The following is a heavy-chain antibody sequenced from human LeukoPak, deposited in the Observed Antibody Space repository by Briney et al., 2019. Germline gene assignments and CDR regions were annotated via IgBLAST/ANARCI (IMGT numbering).Heavy chain of an antibody. Sequence: SLKVSCKASVYTFTDYYMHWVRQAPVQGREWMGWINTNSAGGTSYAQRFQDRVTLTRETSISTPYRELSRRGSDDTSGSYFRRPPNLVYWGQGTLVIVSS. V-gene: IGHV1-2*02. CDR1: VYTFTDYY. CDR2: INTNSAGGT. CDR3: RRPPNLVY. J-gene: IGHJ4*02.